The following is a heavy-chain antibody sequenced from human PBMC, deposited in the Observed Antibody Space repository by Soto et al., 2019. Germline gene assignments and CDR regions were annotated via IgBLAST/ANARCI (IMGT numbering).Heavy chain of an antibody. CDR1: GGYVSSGSCY. D-gene: IGHD6-13*01. J-gene: IGHJ5*02. CDR2: IYYSGST. Sequence: SETLSLTCTVSGGYVSSGSCYWSWIKQPPGKGLEWIGYIYYSGSTNYNPSLKSRVTISVDTSKNQFSLKLSSVTAADTAVYYCAREFSSSWYWFDPWGQGTQVTVSS. CDR3: AREFSSSWYWFDP. V-gene: IGHV4-61*01.